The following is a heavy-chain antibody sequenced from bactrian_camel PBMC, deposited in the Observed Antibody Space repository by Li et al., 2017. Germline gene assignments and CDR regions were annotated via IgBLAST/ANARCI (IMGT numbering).Heavy chain of an antibody. D-gene: IGHD6*01. CDR1: GSFVSHYC. Sequence: VQLVESGGGSVQAGGSLRLSCQASGSFVSHYCLGWFRQAPGKGREGVATIDSAGATSVADSVKGRFAISLDNGKNTAMLQMNTLQTEDTALYYCGRHSSWWSVPYWGQGTQVTVS. V-gene: IGHV3S42*01. CDR3: GRHSSWWSVPY. CDR2: IDSAGAT. J-gene: IGHJ4*01.